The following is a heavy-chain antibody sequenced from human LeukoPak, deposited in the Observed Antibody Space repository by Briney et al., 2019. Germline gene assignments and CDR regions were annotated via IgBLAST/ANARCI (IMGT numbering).Heavy chain of an antibody. V-gene: IGHV3-33*01. Sequence: GRSLRLSCAASGFTLTTNGMHWVRQAPGKGLEWVAVIWWDGSKEFYADSVKGRFIISRDISKNTLYLEMSSLRAEDTAVYFCARGWCPHCHGMGDWGKGTTVTVSS. CDR2: IWWDGSKE. CDR1: GFTLTTNG. D-gene: IGHD2-8*02. J-gene: IGHJ6*04. CDR3: ARGWCPHCHGMGD.